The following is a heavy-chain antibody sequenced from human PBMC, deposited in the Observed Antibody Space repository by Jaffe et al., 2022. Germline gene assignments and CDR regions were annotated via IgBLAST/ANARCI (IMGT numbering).Heavy chain of an antibody. V-gene: IGHV3-30*02. Sequence: QVQLVESGGGVVQPGGSLRLSCAASGFTFTTYGMHWVRQAPGKGLEWVAFIRYDGSNKYYADSVKGRFTISRDDSKNTLFLQMNSLRPEDTAVYYCAKGVPWSTTIQGTDFDYWGQGTLVTVSS. CDR1: GFTFTTYG. J-gene: IGHJ4*02. CDR3: AKGVPWSTTIQGTDFDY. CDR2: IRYDGSNK. D-gene: IGHD5-12*01.